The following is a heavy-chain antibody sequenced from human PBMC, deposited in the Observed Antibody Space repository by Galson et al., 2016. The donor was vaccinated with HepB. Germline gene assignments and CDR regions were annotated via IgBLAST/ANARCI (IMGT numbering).Heavy chain of an antibody. CDR2: IIPIFGKA. D-gene: IGHD3-10*01. V-gene: IGHV1-69*13. Sequence: SVKVSCKASGGTFSSYDISWVRQAPGHGLEWMGGIIPIFGKANYAQKFQGRVTITADESTSTAYMERTSLRSEDTAGYYCSGERPAMVRGVMGDAFDIWGQGTMVTVSS. CDR1: GGTFSSYD. CDR3: SGERPAMVRGVMGDAFDI. J-gene: IGHJ3*02.